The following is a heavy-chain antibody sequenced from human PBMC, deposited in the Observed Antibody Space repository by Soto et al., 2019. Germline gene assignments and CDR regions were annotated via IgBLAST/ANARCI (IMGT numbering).Heavy chain of an antibody. CDR3: ARLRRYCSSTSCQTVWFDP. V-gene: IGHV4-39*01. CDR2: IYYSGST. Sequence: SETLSLTCTVSGGSISSSSYYWGWIRQPPGKGMEWIGSIYYSGSTYYNPSLKSRVTISVDTSKNQFSLKLSSVTAADTAVYYCARLRRYCSSTSCQTVWFDPWGQGTLVTVSS. J-gene: IGHJ5*02. CDR1: GGSISSSSYY. D-gene: IGHD2-2*01.